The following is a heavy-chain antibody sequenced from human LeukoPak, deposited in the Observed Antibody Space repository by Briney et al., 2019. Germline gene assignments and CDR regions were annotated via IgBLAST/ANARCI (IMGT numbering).Heavy chain of an antibody. CDR1: GYTFTGYY. V-gene: IGHV1-2*02. Sequence: RASVKVSCKASGYTFTGYYMHWVRQAPGQGLEWMGWINPNSGGTNYAQKFQGRVTMTRDTSISTAYMELSRLRPDDTAVYYCAGNYDFWSGYSTLNRYYFDYWGQGTLVTVSS. D-gene: IGHD3-3*01. CDR3: AGNYDFWSGYSTLNRYYFDY. CDR2: INPNSGGT. J-gene: IGHJ4*02.